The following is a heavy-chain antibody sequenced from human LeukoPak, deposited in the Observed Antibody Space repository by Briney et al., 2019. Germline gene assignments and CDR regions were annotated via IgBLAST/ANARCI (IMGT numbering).Heavy chain of an antibody. CDR2: ISGSGGST. CDR3: ARAMVRGVIIPFDY. CDR1: GFTFSSNY. J-gene: IGHJ4*02. D-gene: IGHD3-10*01. Sequence: GGSLRLSCVVSGFTFSSNYMSWVRQAPGKGLEWVSAISGSGGSTYYADSVKGRFTISRDNSKNTLYLQMNSLRAEDTAVYYCARAMVRGVIIPFDYWGQGTLVTVSS. V-gene: IGHV3-23*01.